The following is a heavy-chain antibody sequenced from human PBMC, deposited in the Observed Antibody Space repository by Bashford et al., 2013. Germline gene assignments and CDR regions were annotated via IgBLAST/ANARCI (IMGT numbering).Heavy chain of an antibody. CDR1: GFTFSGYA. CDR3: AKDLCGSDCYAHFDY. Sequence: GSLRLSCAASGFTFSGYAMSWVRQAPGKGLEWVSVISAVDDSTYYVDSVKGRFTISRANAKDTLYLQMNSLRAEDTAVYYCAKDLCGSDCYAHFDYWGHGTLVTVSS. J-gene: IGHJ4*01. D-gene: IGHD2-21*02. CDR2: ISAVDDST. V-gene: IGHV3-23*01.